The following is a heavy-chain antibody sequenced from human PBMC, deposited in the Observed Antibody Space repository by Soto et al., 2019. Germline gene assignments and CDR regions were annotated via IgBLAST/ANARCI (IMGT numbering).Heavy chain of an antibody. D-gene: IGHD6-13*01. J-gene: IGHJ4*02. Sequence: GGSLRLSCAASGFTFSGSAMHWVRQASGKGLEWVGRIRSKANSYATAYAASVKGRFTISRDDSKNTAYLQMNSLKTEDTAVYYCTRWEQLVDYWGQGTLVTASS. CDR3: TRWEQLVDY. CDR1: GFTFSGSA. V-gene: IGHV3-73*01. CDR2: IRSKANSYAT.